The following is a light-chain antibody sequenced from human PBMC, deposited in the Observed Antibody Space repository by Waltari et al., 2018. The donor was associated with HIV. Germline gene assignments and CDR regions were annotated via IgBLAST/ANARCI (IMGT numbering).Light chain of an antibody. CDR2: AAS. J-gene: IGKJ4*01. Sequence: DIHISPSPSSLSASLGGRVTIACQASQDIENYLTWYQHKPGKSPKLLIYAASTLEVGVPSRFSGGGSGTDFNFTINNLQPDDFATYYCQQCKKLPLTFGGGTKVEMK. CDR3: QQCKKLPLT. V-gene: IGKV1-33*01. CDR1: QDIENY.